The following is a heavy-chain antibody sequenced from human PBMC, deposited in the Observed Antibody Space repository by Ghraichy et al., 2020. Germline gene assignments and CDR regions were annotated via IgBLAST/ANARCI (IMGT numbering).Heavy chain of an antibody. CDR1: GFTVSSNY. J-gene: IGHJ4*02. CDR2: IYSGGST. CDR3: ARDGDSSSSGAFDY. D-gene: IGHD6-6*01. Sequence: GESLNISCAASGFTVSSNYMSWVRQVPGKGLEWVSVIYSGGSTYYADSVKGRFTISRDNSKNTLYLQMNSLRAEDTAVYYCARDGDSSSSGAFDYWGQGTLVTVSS. V-gene: IGHV3-66*01.